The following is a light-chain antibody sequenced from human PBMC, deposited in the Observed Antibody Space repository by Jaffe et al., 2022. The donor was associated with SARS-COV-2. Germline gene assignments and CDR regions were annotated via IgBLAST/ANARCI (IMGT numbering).Light chain of an antibody. CDR1: QSVSSDH. Sequence: EIVLTQSPGTLSLSPGERATLSCRASQSVSSDHLAWYQQRRGQAPRLLIYGASSRATGIPDRFSGSGSGTDFTLTISRLEPEDFVVYYCQQYGRSPYTFGQGTKLETK. V-gene: IGKV3-20*01. J-gene: IGKJ2*01. CDR3: QQYGRSPYT. CDR2: GAS.